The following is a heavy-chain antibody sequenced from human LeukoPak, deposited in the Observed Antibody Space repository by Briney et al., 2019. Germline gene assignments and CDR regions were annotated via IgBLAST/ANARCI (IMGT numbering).Heavy chain of an antibody. J-gene: IGHJ3*02. CDR2: ISSSSINI. V-gene: IGHV3-48*01. CDR3: AKASWEWELRGGAFDI. CDR1: GFTFNSFG. D-gene: IGHD1-26*01. Sequence: GGSLRLSCAASGFTFNSFGMSWVRQAPGKGLEWISYISSSSINIHYGDSVKGRFTISRDNAENSLYLQMNSLRAEDTAVYYCAKASWEWELRGGAFDIWGQGTMVTVSS.